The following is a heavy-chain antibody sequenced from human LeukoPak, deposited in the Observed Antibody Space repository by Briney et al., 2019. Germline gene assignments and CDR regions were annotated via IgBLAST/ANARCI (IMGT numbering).Heavy chain of an antibody. D-gene: IGHD2-15*01. V-gene: IGHV3-30*04. CDR3: ARGAVGYCSGGSCPPFDY. CDR1: GFTFSSYA. Sequence: GGSLRLSCAASGFTFSSYAMHWVRQAPGKGLEWVAVISYDGSNKYYAVSVKGRFTISRDNSKNTLYLQMNSLRAEDTAVYYCARGAVGYCSGGSCPPFDYWGQGTLVTVSS. CDR2: ISYDGSNK. J-gene: IGHJ4*02.